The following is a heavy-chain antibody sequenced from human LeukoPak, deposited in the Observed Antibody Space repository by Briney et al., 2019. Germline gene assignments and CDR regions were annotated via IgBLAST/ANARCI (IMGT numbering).Heavy chain of an antibody. D-gene: IGHD3-16*01. CDR2: ISGSGGST. CDR1: GFTLSSNA. V-gene: IGHV3-23*01. J-gene: IGHJ4*02. CDR3: AKDTGGTYY. Sequence: GVSLRLSCAASGFTLSSNAMSWVRQAPGKGLEWVSGISGSGGSTYYADSVKGRFTISRDNSKNTLYLQMNSLRAEDTAVYYCAKDTGGTYYWGQGTLVTVSS.